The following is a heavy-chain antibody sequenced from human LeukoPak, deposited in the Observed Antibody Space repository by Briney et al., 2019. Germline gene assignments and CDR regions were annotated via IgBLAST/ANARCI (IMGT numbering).Heavy chain of an antibody. CDR3: ARHRFSSSWYYFDY. J-gene: IGHJ4*02. V-gene: IGHV4-59*08. D-gene: IGHD6-13*01. CDR1: GCSISSYY. CDR2: IYYSGST. Sequence: SETLSLTCTVSGCSISSYYWSWIRQPPGKGLEWIGYIYYSGSTNYNPSLKSRVTISVDTSKNQFSLKLRSVTAADTAVYYCARHRFSSSWYYFDYWGQGTLVTVSS.